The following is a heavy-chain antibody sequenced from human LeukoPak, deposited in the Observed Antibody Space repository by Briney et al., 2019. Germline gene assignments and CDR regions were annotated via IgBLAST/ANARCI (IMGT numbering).Heavy chain of an antibody. Sequence: SVKVSCKSSGHTFSSYAISWARHPCAKGCECRGEIIPIFGPTNYAQKFQGRVTITADESTSTAYMELSSRRSEDTAGYYCARDCMKKLGYCSSTSCYGMDVWGKGTTVTVSS. CDR1: GHTFSSYA. J-gene: IGHJ6*04. CDR2: IIPIFGPT. D-gene: IGHD2-2*01. V-gene: IGHV1-69*13. CDR3: ARDCMKKLGYCSSTSCYGMDV.